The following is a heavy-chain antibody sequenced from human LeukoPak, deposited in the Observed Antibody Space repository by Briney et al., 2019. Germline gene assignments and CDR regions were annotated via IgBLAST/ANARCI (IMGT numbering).Heavy chain of an antibody. V-gene: IGHV3-21*01. J-gene: IGHJ4*02. CDR1: GFTFSSYN. CDR2: ISTSSTYI. D-gene: IGHD1-26*01. CDR3: AKGSSGSHYPPLDS. Sequence: GGSLRLSCAVSGFTFSSYNMNWVRQAPGKGLEWVSSISTSSTYINYADSVKGRFTISRDNSKKTVYLQMNSLRAEDSAFYYCAKGSSGSHYPPLDSWGQGTLVTVSS.